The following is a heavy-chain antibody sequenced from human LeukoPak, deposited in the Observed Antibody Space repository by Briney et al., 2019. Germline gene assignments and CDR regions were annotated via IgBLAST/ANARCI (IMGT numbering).Heavy chain of an antibody. CDR1: GFTFDDYG. CDR3: ARRPEYSSSSGPSNFDY. J-gene: IGHJ4*02. D-gene: IGHD6-6*01. CDR2: INWNGGRT. V-gene: IGHV3-20*04. Sequence: GGSLRLSCAASGFTFDDYGMSWVRQAPGKGLEWVSGINWNGGRTGYADSVKGRFTISRDNAKNSLYLKMNSLRAEDTALYYCARRPEYSSSSGPSNFDYWGQGTLVTVSS.